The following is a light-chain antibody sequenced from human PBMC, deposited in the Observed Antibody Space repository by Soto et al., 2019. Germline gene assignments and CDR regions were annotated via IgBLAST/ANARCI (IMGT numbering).Light chain of an antibody. J-gene: IGLJ1*01. Sequence: QSVLTQPASVSRSPGQSITISCTGTSSDVGGYNYVSWYQHYPGKAPKLMIFDVSNRPSGVSDRFSGSKSGDTASLTISGLQAEDEADYYCSSYTGSGTDVFGTGTRSPS. CDR2: DVS. V-gene: IGLV2-14*03. CDR3: SSYTGSGTDV. CDR1: SSDVGGYNY.